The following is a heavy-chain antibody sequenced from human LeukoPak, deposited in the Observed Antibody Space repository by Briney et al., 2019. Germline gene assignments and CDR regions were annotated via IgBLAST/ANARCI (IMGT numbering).Heavy chain of an antibody. V-gene: IGHV3-66*01. Sequence: GGSLRLSCAASGFTVSSNYMSWVRQAPGKGLEWVSGIYSGGSTYYADSVKGRFTISRDNSKNTLYLQMNSLRAEDTAVYYCASAGLRYFDGPGYPSDYWGQGTLVTVSS. CDR2: IYSGGST. J-gene: IGHJ4*02. CDR3: ASAGLRYFDGPGYPSDY. CDR1: GFTVSSNY. D-gene: IGHD3-9*01.